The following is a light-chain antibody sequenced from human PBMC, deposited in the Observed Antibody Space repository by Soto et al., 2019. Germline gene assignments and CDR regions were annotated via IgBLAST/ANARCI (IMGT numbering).Light chain of an antibody. CDR2: GIF. CDR1: QNIGSN. Sequence: EIVMTQSPATLSMSPGERATLSCRASQNIGSNLAWYQYKPGQAPRLLTFGIFNRAPGIPARFSSSGSGPELTLTTSTLEPEDFAVCYSQQYNNWPYTFGRGTKLEL. CDR3: QQYNNWPYT. J-gene: IGKJ2*01. V-gene: IGKV3-15*01.